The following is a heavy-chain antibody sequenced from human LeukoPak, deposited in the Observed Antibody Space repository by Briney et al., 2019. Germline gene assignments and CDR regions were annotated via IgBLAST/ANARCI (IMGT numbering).Heavy chain of an antibody. Sequence: SETLSLTCAVYGGSFSGYYWSWIRQPPGKGLEWIGEINHSGSTNYNPSLKSRVTISVDTSKNQSSLKLSSVTAADTAVYYCARYDSSGYCFDYWGQGTLVTVSS. D-gene: IGHD3-22*01. V-gene: IGHV4-34*01. CDR1: GGSFSGYY. CDR3: ARYDSSGYCFDY. CDR2: INHSGST. J-gene: IGHJ4*02.